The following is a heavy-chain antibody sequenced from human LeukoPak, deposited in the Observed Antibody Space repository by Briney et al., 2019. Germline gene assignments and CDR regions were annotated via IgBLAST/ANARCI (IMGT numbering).Heavy chain of an antibody. CDR2: INPNSGVT. J-gene: IGHJ4*02. D-gene: IGHD2-2*01. V-gene: IGHV1-2*02. Sequence: AASVKVSCKTSGYTFTNYGISWVRQAPGQGLEWMGWINPNSGVTKYAQKFQGRVTMTRDTSITTAYMELSRLRSDDTALYYCAAYEGYQVLFSNWGQGTLVTVSS. CDR3: AAYEGYQVLFSN. CDR1: GYTFTNYG.